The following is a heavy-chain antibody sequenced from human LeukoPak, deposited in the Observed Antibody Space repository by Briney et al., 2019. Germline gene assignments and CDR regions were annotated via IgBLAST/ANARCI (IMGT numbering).Heavy chain of an antibody. V-gene: IGHV4-30-2*01. CDR3: ARLGLQWLRHYFDY. D-gene: IGHD5-12*01. Sequence: SQTLSLTCTVSGGSISSGGYYWSWIRQPPGKGLEWIGYIYHSGSTYYNPSLKSRVTISVDRSKNQFSLKLSSVTAADTAVYYCARLGLQWLRHYFDYWGQGTLVTVSS. CDR1: GGSISSGGYY. J-gene: IGHJ4*02. CDR2: IYHSGST.